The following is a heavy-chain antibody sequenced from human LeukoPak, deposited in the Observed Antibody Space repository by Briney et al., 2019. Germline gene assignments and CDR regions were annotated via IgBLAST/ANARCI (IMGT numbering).Heavy chain of an antibody. CDR2: ISSSSSYT. D-gene: IGHD3/OR15-3a*01. CDR3: ARAGTGYFTVGGNFDY. J-gene: IGHJ4*02. CDR1: GCTFSDYY. Sequence: GGSLRLSCAASGCTFSDYYMSWIRQAPGKGLEWVSYISSSSSYTNYADSVKGRFTISRDNAKNSLYLQMNSLRAEDTAVYYCARAGTGYFTVGGNFDYWGQGTLVTVSS. V-gene: IGHV3-11*06.